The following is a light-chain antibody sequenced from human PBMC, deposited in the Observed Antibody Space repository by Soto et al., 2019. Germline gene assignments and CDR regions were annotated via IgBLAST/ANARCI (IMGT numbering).Light chain of an antibody. CDR1: RSDVGGYNH. CDR2: EVS. V-gene: IGLV2-14*01. CDR3: SSYKRGATLV. J-gene: IGLJ2*01. Sequence: QSALTQPASVSGSPGQSITISCTGTRSDVGGYNHVAWYQQYPGKAPKLIIFEVSDRPSGISNRFSGSKSANTASLSISGLQAEDEADYYCSSYKRGATLVFGGGTKVTVL.